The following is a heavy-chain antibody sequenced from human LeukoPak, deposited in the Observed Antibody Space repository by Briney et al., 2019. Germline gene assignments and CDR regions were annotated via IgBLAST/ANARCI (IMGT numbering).Heavy chain of an antibody. CDR3: ARGRYCSSTSCVYFQH. CDR2: ISGSGGTT. Sequence: GGSLRLSCAASGFTFSTYAMSWVRQAPGKGLEWVSAISGSGGTTYNADSVKGRFTISRDNSKSTLYLQMNSLRAEDTALYYCARGRYCSSTSCVYFQHWGQGTLVTVSS. V-gene: IGHV3-23*01. J-gene: IGHJ1*01. D-gene: IGHD2-2*01. CDR1: GFTFSTYA.